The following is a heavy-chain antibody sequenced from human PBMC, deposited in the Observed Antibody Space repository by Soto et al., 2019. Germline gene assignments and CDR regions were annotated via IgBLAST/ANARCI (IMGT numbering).Heavy chain of an antibody. CDR1: GFTFSSYD. V-gene: IGHV3-13*01. J-gene: IGHJ6*03. CDR3: ARVTTKLGYCSSTSGYPYYYYYMDV. Sequence: GGSLRLSCAASGFTFSSYDMHWVRQATGKGLEWVSAIGTAGDTYYPGSVKGRFTISRENAKNSLYLQMNSLRAGDTAVYYCARVTTKLGYCSSTSGYPYYYYYMDVWGKGTTVTVSS. CDR2: IGTAGDT. D-gene: IGHD2-2*01.